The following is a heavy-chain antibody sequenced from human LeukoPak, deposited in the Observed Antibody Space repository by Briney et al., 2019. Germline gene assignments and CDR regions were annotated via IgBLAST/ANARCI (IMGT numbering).Heavy chain of an antibody. CDR1: GFIFSSYA. Sequence: KSGGSLRLSCAASGFIFSSYAMSWVRQAPGKGLEWVGRIKSKTDGGTTDYAAPVKGRFTISRDDSKNTAYLQMNSLKTEDTAVYYCTSYYDPQDYYYYNMDVWGQGTTVTVSS. CDR3: TSYYDPQDYYYYNMDV. J-gene: IGHJ6*02. D-gene: IGHD3-22*01. CDR2: IKSKTDGGTT. V-gene: IGHV3-15*01.